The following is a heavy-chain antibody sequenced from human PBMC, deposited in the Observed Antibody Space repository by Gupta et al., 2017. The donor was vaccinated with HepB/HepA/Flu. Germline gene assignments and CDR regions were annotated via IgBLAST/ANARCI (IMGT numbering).Heavy chain of an antibody. CDR2: IYSNGST. CDR1: GFTVQNNY. D-gene: IGHD1-26*01. J-gene: IGHJ4*02. Sequence: EVRLVESGAALVQPGGSLRLSCVASGFTVQNNYRGWVRQAPVKGLDWVSFIYSNGSTYFAASVKGRFSVSRDSSKNTIFLQMYSLRAADKANYYCARNPGASAWAGGQGTMVTVSS. CDR3: ARNPGASAWA. V-gene: IGHV3-66*01.